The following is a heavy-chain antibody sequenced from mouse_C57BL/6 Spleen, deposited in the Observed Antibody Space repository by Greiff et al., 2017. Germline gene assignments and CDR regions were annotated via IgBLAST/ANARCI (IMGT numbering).Heavy chain of an antibody. D-gene: IGHD2-4*01. V-gene: IGHV3-6*01. CDR2: ISYDGSN. CDR3: ARDDSGFDV. J-gene: IGHJ1*03. CDR1: GYSITSGYY. Sequence: EVQRVESGPGLVKPSQSLSLTCSVTGYSITSGYYWNWIRQFPGNKLEWMGYISYDGSNNYNPSLKNRISITRDTSKNQFFLKLNSVTTEDTATYYCARDDSGFDVWGTGTTVTVSS.